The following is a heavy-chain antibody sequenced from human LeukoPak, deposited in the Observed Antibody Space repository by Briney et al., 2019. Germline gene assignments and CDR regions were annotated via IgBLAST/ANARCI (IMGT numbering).Heavy chain of an antibody. J-gene: IGHJ3*02. D-gene: IGHD2-21*02. CDR3: VRKNRDFNAAFDI. V-gene: IGHV3-53*01. Sequence: GGSLRLSCAASGFTVSNNYMRWVRQAPGKGLEWVSITYSDSRTNYADSVKGRFTISRDTSQNTLSLQMNSLRAEDTAVYYCVRKNRDFNAAFDIWGQGTVVTVSS. CDR1: GFTVSNNY. CDR2: TYSDSRT.